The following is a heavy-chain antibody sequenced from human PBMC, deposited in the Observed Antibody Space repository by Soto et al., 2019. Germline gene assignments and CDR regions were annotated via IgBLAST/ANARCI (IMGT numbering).Heavy chain of an antibody. CDR2: IWYDGSNK. Sequence: GGSLRLSCAASGFTFSNYGLHWVRQAPGKGPEWVAVIWYDGSNKYYADSVKGRFIISRDNSKNTLFLQMNSLRAEDTAVYYCARDLNDFWSGYLSLDYWGQGTLVTVSS. V-gene: IGHV3-33*01. CDR3: ARDLNDFWSGYLSLDY. D-gene: IGHD3-3*01. CDR1: GFTFSNYG. J-gene: IGHJ4*02.